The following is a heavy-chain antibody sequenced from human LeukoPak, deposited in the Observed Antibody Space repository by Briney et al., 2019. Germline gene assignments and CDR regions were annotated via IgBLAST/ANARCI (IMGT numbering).Heavy chain of an antibody. CDR1: GGSFSGYY. Sequence: SETLSLTCAVYGGSFSGYYWSWIRQPPGKGLVWIGEINHSGSTNYNPSLKSRVTISVDTSKNQFSLRLSSVTAADTAVYYCARAPGVRDGYKRGNWFDPWGQGTLVTVSS. V-gene: IGHV4-34*01. D-gene: IGHD5-24*01. CDR3: ARAPGVRDGYKRGNWFDP. CDR2: INHSGST. J-gene: IGHJ5*02.